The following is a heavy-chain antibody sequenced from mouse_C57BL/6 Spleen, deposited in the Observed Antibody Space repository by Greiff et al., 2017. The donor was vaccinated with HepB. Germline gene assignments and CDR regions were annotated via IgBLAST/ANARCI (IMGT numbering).Heavy chain of an antibody. CDR3: ASGPGAMDY. V-gene: IGHV1-42*01. CDR1: GYSFTGYY. D-gene: IGHD3-1*01. J-gene: IGHJ4*01. Sequence: VQLKESGPELVKPGASVKISCKASGYSFTGYYMNWVKQSPEKSLEWIGEINPSTGGTTYNQKFKAKATLTVDKSSSTAYMQLKSLTSEDSAVYYCASGPGAMDYWGQGTSVTVSS. CDR2: INPSTGGT.